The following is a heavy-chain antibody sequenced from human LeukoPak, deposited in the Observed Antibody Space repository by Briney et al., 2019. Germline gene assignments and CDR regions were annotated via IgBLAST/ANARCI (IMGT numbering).Heavy chain of an antibody. V-gene: IGHV3-21*01. CDR3: ARDFRAYYGDYTGGY. D-gene: IGHD4-17*01. CDR2: ISSSSSYI. CDR1: GFTFSSYS. J-gene: IGHJ4*02. Sequence: GGSLRLSCAASGFTFSSYSMNWVRQAPGKGLEWVSSISSSSSYIYYADSVKGRFTISRDNAKNSLYLQMNSLRAEDTAVYYCARDFRAYYGDYTGGYWGQGTLVTVSS.